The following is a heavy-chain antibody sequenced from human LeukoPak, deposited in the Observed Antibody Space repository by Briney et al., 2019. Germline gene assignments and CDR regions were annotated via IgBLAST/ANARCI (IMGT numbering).Heavy chain of an antibody. CDR2: IIPIFGTA. CDR1: GGTFSSYA. D-gene: IGHD4-23*01. Sequence: SVKVSCKASGGTFSSYAISWVRQAPGQGLEWMGGIIPIFGTANYAQKFQGRVTITADESTSTAYMELSSLRSEDAAVYYCGKEEQRVITPGLDYWGQGTLVTVSS. J-gene: IGHJ4*02. V-gene: IGHV1-69*13. CDR3: GKEEQRVITPGLDY.